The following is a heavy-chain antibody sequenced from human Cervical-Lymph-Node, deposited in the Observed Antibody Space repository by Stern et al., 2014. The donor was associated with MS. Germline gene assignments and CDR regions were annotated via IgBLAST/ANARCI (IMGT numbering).Heavy chain of an antibody. J-gene: IGHJ4*02. D-gene: IGHD6-13*01. CDR1: GGSISSYY. CDR3: AREALAAGGLDY. V-gene: IGHV4-59*01. CDR2: IYYSGST. Sequence: QVQLQESGPGLVKPSETLSLTCTVSGGSISSYYWSWIRQPPGKGLEWIGYIYYSGSTNYNPSIKSRVTISVDTSKNQFSLKLSSVTAADTAVYYCAREALAAGGLDYWGQGTLVTVSS.